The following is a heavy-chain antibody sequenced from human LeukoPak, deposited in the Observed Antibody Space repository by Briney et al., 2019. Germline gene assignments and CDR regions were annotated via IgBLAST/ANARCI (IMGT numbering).Heavy chain of an antibody. D-gene: IGHD3-22*01. CDR2: IIPIFGTA. CDR1: GGTFSSYA. J-gene: IGHJ2*01. CDR3: AADHTYYYDSSGYENWYFDL. Sequence: ASVKVSCKASGGTFSSYAISWVRQAPGQGLEWMGGIIPIFGTANYAQKFQERVTITRDMSISTAYMELSSLRSEDTAVYYCAADHTYYYDSSGYENWYFDLWGRGTLVTVSS. V-gene: IGHV1-69*05.